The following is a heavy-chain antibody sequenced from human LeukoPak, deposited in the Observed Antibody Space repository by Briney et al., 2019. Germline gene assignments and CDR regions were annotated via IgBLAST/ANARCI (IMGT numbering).Heavy chain of an antibody. D-gene: IGHD3-10*01. CDR1: GYTFTSYD. Sequence: ASVKVSCKASGYTFTSYDINWVRQATGQGHEWMGWMNPNSGNTGYAQKFQGRVTMTRNTSISTAYMELSSLRSEDSAVYYCAINGAIWFGEFNWFDPWGQGTLVTVSS. J-gene: IGHJ5*02. CDR2: MNPNSGNT. CDR3: AINGAIWFGEFNWFDP. V-gene: IGHV1-8*01.